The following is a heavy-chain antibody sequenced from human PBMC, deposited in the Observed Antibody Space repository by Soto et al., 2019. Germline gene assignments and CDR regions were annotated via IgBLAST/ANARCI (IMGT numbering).Heavy chain of an antibody. V-gene: IGHV4-4*02. D-gene: IGHD2-15*01. J-gene: IGHJ6*02. CDR3: ARGGLGYCSGGSCYSAELSRYYYGMDV. CDR1: SGSIDNVYW. Sequence: SETLSLTCAVSSGSIDNVYWWSWVRQSPGKGLEWIGETSHDGVTNYNPSLEGRVTISVDKSKNQFSLELSSVTAADTAVYYCARGGLGYCSGGSCYSAELSRYYYGMDVWGQGTTVTVSS. CDR2: TSHDGVT.